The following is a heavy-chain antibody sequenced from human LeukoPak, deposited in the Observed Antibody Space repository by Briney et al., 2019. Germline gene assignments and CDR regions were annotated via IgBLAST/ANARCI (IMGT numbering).Heavy chain of an antibody. CDR2: INPSGGST. CDR1: AYTFTRYY. CDR3: AREAGSTAFGY. Sequence: ASVKVSCKASAYTFTRYYKHWVRQAPGQGLEWMGIINPSGGSTNYAQKFQGRVTMTRDTSTSTVYMELISLRSEDTAVYYCAREAGSTAFGYWGQGTLVTVSS. J-gene: IGHJ4*02. V-gene: IGHV1-46*01. D-gene: IGHD1-14*01.